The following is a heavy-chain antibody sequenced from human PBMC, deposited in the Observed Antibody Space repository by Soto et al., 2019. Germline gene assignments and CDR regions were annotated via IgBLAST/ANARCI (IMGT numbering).Heavy chain of an antibody. Sequence: HPGGSLRLSCGVSGSTFSGSAMHWVRQASGKGLEWVGRIRSKLNNYATVYAESVKGRFTISRDDSKNTAYLQLNSLKTEDTAVYYCARQFHYDSWGSTTDAFDIWGQGTMVTVSS. D-gene: IGHD3-22*01. V-gene: IGHV3-73*01. J-gene: IGHJ3*02. CDR1: GSTFSGSA. CDR3: ARQFHYDSWGSTTDAFDI. CDR2: IRSKLNNYAT.